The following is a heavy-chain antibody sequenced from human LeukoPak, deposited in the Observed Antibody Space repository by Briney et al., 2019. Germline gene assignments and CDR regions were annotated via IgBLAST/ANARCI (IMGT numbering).Heavy chain of an antibody. CDR2: IKQDASER. J-gene: IGHJ4*02. CDR1: GFTFSSYW. D-gene: IGHD1-1*01. V-gene: IGHV3-7*01. CDR3: ATPTAGTWHFDY. Sequence: GGSLRLSCAASGFTFSSYWMTWVRQAPGKGLECVANIKQDASERYYVDSVKGRFTISRDNAKNSLYLQMNSLRAEDTAVCYCATPTAGTWHFDYWGQGTLVTVSS.